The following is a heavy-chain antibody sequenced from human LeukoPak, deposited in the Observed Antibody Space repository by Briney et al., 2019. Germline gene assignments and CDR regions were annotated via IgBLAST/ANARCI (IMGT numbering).Heavy chain of an antibody. CDR2: ISSSGSTI. Sequence: PGGSLRLSCAASGFTFSSYEMNWVRQAPGKGREGGSYISSSGSTIYYADSVKGRFTISRDNAKNSLYLQMNSLRAEDTAVYYCARAAIAAAGGIDYWGQGTLVTVSS. J-gene: IGHJ4*02. V-gene: IGHV3-48*03. CDR1: GFTFSSYE. D-gene: IGHD6-13*01. CDR3: ARAAIAAAGGIDY.